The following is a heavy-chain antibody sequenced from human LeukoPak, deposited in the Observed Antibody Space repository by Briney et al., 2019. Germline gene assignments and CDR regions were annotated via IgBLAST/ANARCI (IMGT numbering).Heavy chain of an antibody. CDR2: INPSGGST. V-gene: IGHV1-46*01. D-gene: IGHD6-19*01. J-gene: IGHJ5*02. CDR1: GGTFSSYA. Sequence: ASVKVSCKASGGTFSSYAISWVRQAPGQGLEWMGIINPSGGSTSYAQKFQGRVTMTRDTSTSTVYMELSSLRSEDTAVYYCARERYSSGWYRGRVNWFDPWGQGTLVTVSS. CDR3: ARERYSSGWYRGRVNWFDP.